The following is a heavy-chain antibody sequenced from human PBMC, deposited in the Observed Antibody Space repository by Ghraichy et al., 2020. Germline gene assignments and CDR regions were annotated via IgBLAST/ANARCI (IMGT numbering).Heavy chain of an antibody. CDR2: IAHGGHT. Sequence: SETLSLTCAVSGYSISSGSYWGWIRPPPGKGLEWIGAIAHGGHTYFNPSLKSRFTMSVDTSKNQISLKLDYVTAADAAVYYCARTLTGSFPNAFELWGQGTMVTVSS. CDR3: ARTLTGSFPNAFEL. D-gene: IGHD1-26*01. J-gene: IGHJ3*01. V-gene: IGHV4-38-2*01. CDR1: GYSISSGSY.